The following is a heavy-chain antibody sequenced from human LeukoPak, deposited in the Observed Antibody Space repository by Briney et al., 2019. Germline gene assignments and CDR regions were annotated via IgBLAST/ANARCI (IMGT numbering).Heavy chain of an antibody. Sequence: ASVTVSCKASGYTFTGYYMHWVRQAPGQGLEWMGRINPNSGGTNYAQKFQGRVTMTRDTSISTAYMELSRLRSDDTAVYYCARSLAVAGTGAGYWGQGTLVTVSS. J-gene: IGHJ4*02. CDR2: INPNSGGT. CDR3: ARSLAVAGTGAGY. CDR1: GYTFTGYY. V-gene: IGHV1-2*06. D-gene: IGHD6-19*01.